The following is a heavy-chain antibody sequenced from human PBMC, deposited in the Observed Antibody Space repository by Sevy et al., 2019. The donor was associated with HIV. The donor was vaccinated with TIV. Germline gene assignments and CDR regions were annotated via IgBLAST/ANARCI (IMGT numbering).Heavy chain of an antibody. Sequence: GGSLRLSCAASGFTFSSYAMHWVRQAPGKGLEWVAVISYDGSNKYYADSVKGRFTISRDNAKNTLYLQMNSLRAEDTAVYYCARIFQANYGMDVWGQGTTVTVSS. D-gene: IGHD2-21*01. CDR1: GFTFSSYA. J-gene: IGHJ6*02. CDR3: ARIFQANYGMDV. CDR2: ISYDGSNK. V-gene: IGHV3-30*04.